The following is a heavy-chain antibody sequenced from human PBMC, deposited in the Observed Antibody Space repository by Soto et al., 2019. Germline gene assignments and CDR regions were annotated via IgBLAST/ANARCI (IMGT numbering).Heavy chain of an antibody. V-gene: IGHV3-53*05. Sequence: GGSLRLSCAASEFTVTSNYMSWVRQAPGKGLEWVSVIYSGGSTYYADFVKGGFTISRDNSKNTVYLQMNSLRAEDTAVYYCARATYCTGGNCLLDYWGQGTLVTVSS. CDR1: EFTVTSNY. D-gene: IGHD2-15*01. CDR2: IYSGGST. CDR3: ARATYCTGGNCLLDY. J-gene: IGHJ4*02.